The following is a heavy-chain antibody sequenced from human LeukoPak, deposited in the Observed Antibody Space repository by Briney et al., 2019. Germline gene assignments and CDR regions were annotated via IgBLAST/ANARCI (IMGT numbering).Heavy chain of an antibody. CDR3: AKGRASGTYSPVDY. V-gene: IGHV3-23*01. CDR2: IRGAGGST. D-gene: IGHD1-26*01. J-gene: IGHJ4*02. Sequence: GGSLRLSCAASGFTFTSYAMSWVRQAPGKGLDWVSAIRGAGGSTYYADSVKGRFTISRDNSKNTLCLQLNSLRAEDTALYYCAKGRASGTYSPVDYWGQGTLVTVSS. CDR1: GFTFTSYA.